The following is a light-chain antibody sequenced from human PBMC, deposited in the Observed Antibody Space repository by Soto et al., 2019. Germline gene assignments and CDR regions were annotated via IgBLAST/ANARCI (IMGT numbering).Light chain of an antibody. J-gene: IGKJ1*01. CDR2: GAS. CDR3: QQYGSSPRT. V-gene: IGKV3-20*01. CDR1: QSVSSSY. Sequence: EIVLTQSPGTLSLSPGERATLSCRASQSVSSSYLAWYQPKPGQAPRLLIYGASSRATGIPDRFSGSGSGKDFARTISRLEPEDFAVYYCQQYGSSPRTFGQGTKVEIK.